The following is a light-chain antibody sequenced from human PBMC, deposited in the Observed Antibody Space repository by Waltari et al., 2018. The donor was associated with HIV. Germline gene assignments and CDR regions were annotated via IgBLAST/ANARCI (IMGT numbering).Light chain of an antibody. CDR2: GNT. J-gene: IGLJ2*01. Sequence: QSVLTQPPSVSGAPGQRATTSCTGASSNIGAGSDVHWYQQLPGTAPKLLIYGNTNRPSGVPDRFSGSKSGTSASLAITGLQAEDESDYYCQSYDSSLSGVVFGGGTKLTVL. CDR1: SSNIGAGSD. CDR3: QSYDSSLSGVV. V-gene: IGLV1-40*01.